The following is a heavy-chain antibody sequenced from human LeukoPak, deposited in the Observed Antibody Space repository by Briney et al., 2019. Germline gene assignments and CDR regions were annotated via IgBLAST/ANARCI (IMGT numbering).Heavy chain of an antibody. J-gene: IGHJ3*02. V-gene: IGHV3-23*01. Sequence: PGGSLRLSCAASGFTFSSYAMSWVRQAPGKGLEWVSAISGSGGSTYYADSVKGRFTISRDNSKNTLYLQMNSLRAEDTAVYYCAKTHPYDYVWGSSAHHDAFDIWGQGTMVTVSS. CDR2: ISGSGGST. CDR1: GFTFSSYA. CDR3: AKTHPYDYVWGSSAHHDAFDI. D-gene: IGHD3-16*01.